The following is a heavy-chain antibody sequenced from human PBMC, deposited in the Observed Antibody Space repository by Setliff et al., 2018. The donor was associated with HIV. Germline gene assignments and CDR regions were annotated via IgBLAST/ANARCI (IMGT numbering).Heavy chain of an antibody. CDR1: GGSISGHN. CDR3: ARHSGVASPNWFDP. Sequence: KPSETLSLTCTVSGGSISGHNWSWIRQTPGRGLEWIGYIYSSGSTNFNPPLQSRVTTSVDTSKNQLSLKLSSVTAADTAVYYRARHSGVASPNWFDPWGQGTRVTVSS. D-gene: IGHD3-10*01. J-gene: IGHJ5*02. V-gene: IGHV4-4*09. CDR2: IYSSGST.